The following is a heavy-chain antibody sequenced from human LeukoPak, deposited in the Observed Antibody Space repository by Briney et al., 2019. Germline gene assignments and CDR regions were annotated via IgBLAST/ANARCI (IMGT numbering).Heavy chain of an antibody. J-gene: IGHJ4*02. CDR3: AKDRGYGSGSYPDY. V-gene: IGHV3-43*01. D-gene: IGHD3-10*01. CDR2: ISWDGGST. CDR1: GFTFDDYT. Sequence: PGGSLRLSCAASGFTFDDYTMHWVRQAPGKGLEWVSLISWDGGSTYYADSVKGRFTISRDNSKNSLYLQMNSLRTEDTALYYCAKDRGYGSGSYPDYWGQGTLVTVSS.